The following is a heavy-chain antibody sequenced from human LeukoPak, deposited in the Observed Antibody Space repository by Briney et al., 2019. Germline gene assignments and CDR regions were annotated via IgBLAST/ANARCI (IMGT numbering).Heavy chain of an antibody. J-gene: IGHJ4*02. CDR2: IYHSGST. CDR1: GGSITGSNW. V-gene: IGHV4-4*02. D-gene: IGHD4-23*01. CDR3: ARNAGNSDVDY. Sequence: SETLSLTCAVSGGSITGSNWWTWVRQPPGKGLEWIGEIYHSGSTNYNPSLKSRVTISVDKSNNQFTLKLNSMTAADTAVYYCARNAGNSDVDYWGQGILVTVSS.